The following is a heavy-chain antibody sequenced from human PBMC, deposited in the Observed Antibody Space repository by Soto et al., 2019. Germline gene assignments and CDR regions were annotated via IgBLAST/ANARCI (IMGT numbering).Heavy chain of an antibody. V-gene: IGHV3-49*03. Sequence: GGSLRLSCTASGFTFGDYAMSWFRQAPGKGLEWVGFIRSKAYGGTTEYAASVKGRFTISRDDSKSIAYLQMNSLKTEDKAVYYCTRDSDFWSGYYQDYYYYGMDVCGQGTTVTV. CDR2: IRSKAYGGTT. D-gene: IGHD3-3*01. CDR3: TRDSDFWSGYYQDYYYYGMDV. J-gene: IGHJ6*02. CDR1: GFTFGDYA.